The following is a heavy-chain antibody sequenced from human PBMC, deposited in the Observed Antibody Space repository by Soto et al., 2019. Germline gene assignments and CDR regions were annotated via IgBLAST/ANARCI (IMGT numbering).Heavy chain of an antibody. Sequence: SETLSLTCTVSGGSISSYYWSWIRQPPGKGLEWIGYIYYSGSTNYNPSLKSRVTISVDTSKNQFSLKLSSVTAADTAVYYCARLRGYSYDVDYWGQGTLVTVSS. J-gene: IGHJ4*02. D-gene: IGHD5-18*01. CDR3: ARLRGYSYDVDY. V-gene: IGHV4-59*08. CDR2: IYYSGST. CDR1: GGSISSYY.